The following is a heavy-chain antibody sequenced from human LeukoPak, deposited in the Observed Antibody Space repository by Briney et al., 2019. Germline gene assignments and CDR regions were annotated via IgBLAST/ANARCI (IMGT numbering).Heavy chain of an antibody. J-gene: IGHJ3*02. Sequence: SVRVSCKASGGTFSSYAISWVRQAPGQGLEWMGRIIPIFGTANYAQKFQGRVTITTDESTSTAYMELSSLRSEDTAVYYCARDLYSSGWYDAFDIWGQGTMVTVSS. V-gene: IGHV1-69*05. CDR3: ARDLYSSGWYDAFDI. D-gene: IGHD6-19*01. CDR2: IIPIFGTA. CDR1: GGTFSSYA.